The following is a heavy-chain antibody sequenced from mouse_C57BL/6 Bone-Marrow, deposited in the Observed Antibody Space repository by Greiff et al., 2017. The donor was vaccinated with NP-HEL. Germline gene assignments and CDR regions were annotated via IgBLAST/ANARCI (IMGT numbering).Heavy chain of an antibody. V-gene: IGHV2-9-1*01. CDR1: GFSLTSYA. Sequence: QVQLKASGPGLVAPSQSLSITCTVSGFSLTSYAISWVRQPPGKGLEWLGVIWTGGGTNYNSALKSRLSISKDNSKSQVFLKMNSLQTDDTARYYCARNEGNPTGCYAMDYWGQGTSVTVSS. CDR2: IWTGGGT. J-gene: IGHJ4*01. D-gene: IGHD1-2*01. CDR3: ARNEGNPTGCYAMDY.